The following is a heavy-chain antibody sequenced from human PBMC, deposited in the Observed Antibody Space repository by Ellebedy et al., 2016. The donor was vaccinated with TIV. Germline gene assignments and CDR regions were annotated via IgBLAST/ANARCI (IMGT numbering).Heavy chain of an antibody. J-gene: IGHJ4*02. Sequence: GESLKISCAASGFTFSNAWVSWVRQAPGKGPEWVGRSRNKAKSYTTDYAASVKGRFTISRDDSKNSLYLQMNSLKTEDTAIYYCARDTTSDYWGQGALVTVSS. CDR3: ARDTTSDY. D-gene: IGHD1-1*01. CDR2: SRNKAKSYTT. V-gene: IGHV3-72*01. CDR1: GFTFSNAW.